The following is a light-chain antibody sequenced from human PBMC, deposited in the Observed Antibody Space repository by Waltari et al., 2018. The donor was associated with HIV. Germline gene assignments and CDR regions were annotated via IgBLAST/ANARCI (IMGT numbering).Light chain of an antibody. CDR1: QSISNN. CDR2: DAS. V-gene: IGKV3-15*01. CDR3: QQYINWPPYT. J-gene: IGKJ2*01. Sequence: IVMMKSPATLSASPGERATLSCRASQSISNNLAWYQQKPGQAPRLLMYDASTRATGVPARFSGSGSGTEFTLTISSLQSEDFAVYYCQQYINWPPYTFGQGTKLEIK.